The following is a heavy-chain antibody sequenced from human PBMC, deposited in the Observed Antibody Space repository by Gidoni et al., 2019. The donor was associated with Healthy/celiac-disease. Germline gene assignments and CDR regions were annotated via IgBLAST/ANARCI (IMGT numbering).Heavy chain of an antibody. J-gene: IGHJ4*02. V-gene: IGHV1-69*02. CDR1: GGTFSSYT. Sequence: QVQLVQSGAEVKKPGSSVKVSCKASGGTFSSYTISWVRQAPGQGLKWMGRIIPILGIANYAQKFQGRVTITADKSTSTAYMELSSLRSEDTAVYYCASGDIAAFEYWGQGTLVTVSS. CDR3: ASGDIAAFEY. CDR2: IIPILGIA. D-gene: IGHD2-15*01.